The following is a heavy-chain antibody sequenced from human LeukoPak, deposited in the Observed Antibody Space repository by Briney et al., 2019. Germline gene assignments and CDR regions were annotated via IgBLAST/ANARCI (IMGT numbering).Heavy chain of an antibody. Sequence: SVKLSCKASGGTFSSYAISWVRQAPGQGLEWMGRIIPIFGTANYAQKFQGRVTITTDESTSTACMELSSLRSEETAVYYCAREGVVVAATGIDEGGQGTLVTVSS. D-gene: IGHD2-15*01. CDR1: GGTFSSYA. CDR2: IIPIFGTA. CDR3: AREGVVVAATGIDE. V-gene: IGHV1-69*05. J-gene: IGHJ4*02.